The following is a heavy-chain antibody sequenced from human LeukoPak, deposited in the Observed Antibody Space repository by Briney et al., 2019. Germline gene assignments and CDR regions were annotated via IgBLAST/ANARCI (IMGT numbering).Heavy chain of an antibody. CDR3: AKARPPAYQLLYHGAAGSPGDY. CDR2: IRYDGSNK. CDR1: GFTFSSYG. J-gene: IGHJ4*02. V-gene: IGHV3-30*02. D-gene: IGHD2-2*02. Sequence: GGSLRLSCAASGFTFSSYGMHWVRQAPGKGLEWVAFIRYDGSNKYYADSVKGRFTISRDNSKNTLYLQMNSLRAEDTAVYYCAKARPPAYQLLYHGAAGSPGDYWGQGTLVTVSS.